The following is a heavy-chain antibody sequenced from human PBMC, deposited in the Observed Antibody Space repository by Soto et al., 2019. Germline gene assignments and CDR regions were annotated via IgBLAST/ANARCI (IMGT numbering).Heavy chain of an antibody. CDR2: INPNSGGT. V-gene: IGHV1-2*04. D-gene: IGHD5-12*01. Sequence: ASVKVSCKASGYTFTGYYMHWVRQAPGQGLEWMGWINPNSGGTNYAQKFQGWVTMTRDTSISTAYMELSRLRSDDTAVYYCARASVDIVAKPFDYWGQGTLVTVSS. CDR1: GYTFTGYY. CDR3: ARASVDIVAKPFDY. J-gene: IGHJ4*02.